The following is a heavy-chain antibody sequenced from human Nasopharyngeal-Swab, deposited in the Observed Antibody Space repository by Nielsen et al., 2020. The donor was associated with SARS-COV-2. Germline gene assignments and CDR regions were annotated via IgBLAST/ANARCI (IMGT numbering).Heavy chain of an antibody. Sequence: SETLSLTCTVSGGSISSGGYYWSWIRQPPGKGLEWIGEINHSGSTNYNPSLKSRVTISVDTSKNQFSLKLSSVTAADTAVYYCARGLGYGMDVWGQGTTVTVSS. CDR2: INHSGST. J-gene: IGHJ6*02. D-gene: IGHD7-27*01. CDR3: ARGLGYGMDV. V-gene: IGHV4-39*07. CDR1: GGSISSGGYY.